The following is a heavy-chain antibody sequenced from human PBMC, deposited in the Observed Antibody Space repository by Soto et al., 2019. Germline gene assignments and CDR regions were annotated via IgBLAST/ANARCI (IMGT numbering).Heavy chain of an antibody. J-gene: IGHJ4*02. Sequence: EVQLLESGGGLVQPGGSLRLSCEASGFTFNNFAMYWVRQAPGKGLEWVSGITNDGGTIYYADSVKGRFTTSRDNSKNTLYLQMNSLRDEDTAVYYCAKGQEPESRLDYWGRGTLVTVSA. CDR1: GFTFNNFA. D-gene: IGHD1-26*01. CDR2: ITNDGGTI. CDR3: AKGQEPESRLDY. V-gene: IGHV3-23*01.